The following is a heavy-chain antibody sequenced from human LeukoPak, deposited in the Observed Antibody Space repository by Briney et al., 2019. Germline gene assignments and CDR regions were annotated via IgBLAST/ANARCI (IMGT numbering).Heavy chain of an antibody. D-gene: IGHD6-13*01. J-gene: IGHJ4*02. Sequence: GGSLRLACAASGFSFRRYAMNWVRQAPGKGLEWVAYVNAESTDILYADSVGGRFTISRDNAKNSLYLQMNSLRAEDRGVYYCARDTFEPLVIDFWGQGTLVTVSS. CDR3: ARDTFEPLVIDF. CDR1: GFSFRRYA. V-gene: IGHV3-21*05. CDR2: VNAESTDI.